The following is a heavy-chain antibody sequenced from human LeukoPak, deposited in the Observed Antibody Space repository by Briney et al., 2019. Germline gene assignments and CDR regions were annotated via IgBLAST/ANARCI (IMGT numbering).Heavy chain of an antibody. CDR2: INPNSGGT. V-gene: IGHV1-2*02. D-gene: IGHD6-13*01. J-gene: IGHJ4*02. CDR1: GYTFTGYY. Sequence: PVASVKVSCKASGYTFTGYYMHWVRQAPGQGLEWMGWINPNSGGTNYAQKFQGRVTMTRDTSISTAYMELSRLRSDDTAVYYCARIGTHSYSSSWDPFDYWGQGTLVTVSS. CDR3: ARIGTHSYSSSWDPFDY.